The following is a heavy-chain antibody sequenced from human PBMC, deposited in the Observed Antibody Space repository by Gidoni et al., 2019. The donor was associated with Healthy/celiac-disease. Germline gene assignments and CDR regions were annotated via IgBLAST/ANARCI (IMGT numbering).Heavy chain of an antibody. J-gene: IGHJ4*02. V-gene: IGHV4-31*03. CDR3: ARDQRGYSSSWAYFDY. CDR1: GGPISSGGYY. Sequence: QVQLQASGPGLVKPSPTLSLTCTVSGGPISSGGYYCSWFRQHPGKGLEWIGYIDYSESTYYNPSLKSRVTISVDTSKNQFSLKLSSVMAADTAVYYCARDQRGYSSSWAYFDYWGQGTLVTVSS. CDR2: IDYSEST. D-gene: IGHD6-13*01.